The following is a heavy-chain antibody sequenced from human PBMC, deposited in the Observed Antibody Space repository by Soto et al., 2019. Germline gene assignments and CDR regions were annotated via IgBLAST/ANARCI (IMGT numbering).Heavy chain of an antibody. V-gene: IGHV4-4*02. CDR2: IYHSGST. CDR1: GGSISSSNW. J-gene: IGHJ6*02. CDR3: ARVSGQQLGYYGMDV. Sequence: QVQLQESGPGLVKPSGTLSLTCAVSGGSISSSNWWSWVRQPPGKGLEWIGEIYHSGSTNYNPSLKSRVTIAVDKSKNQFSLKLSSVAAADTDVYYCARVSGQQLGYYGMDVWGQGTTVTVSS. D-gene: IGHD6-13*01.